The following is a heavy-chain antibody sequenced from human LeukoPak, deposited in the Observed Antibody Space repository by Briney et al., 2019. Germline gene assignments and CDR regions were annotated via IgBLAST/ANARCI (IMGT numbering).Heavy chain of an antibody. Sequence: RTGGSLRLSCAASGFTFNSYGMSWVRQAPGKGLEWVSGINWNGGSTGYADSVKGRFTISRDNAKNSLYLQMNSLRAEDTALYYCARSGAAGIFYWFDYWGQGTLVTVSS. CDR1: GFTFNSYG. V-gene: IGHV3-20*04. CDR3: ARSGAAGIFYWFDY. D-gene: IGHD6-13*01. J-gene: IGHJ4*02. CDR2: INWNGGST.